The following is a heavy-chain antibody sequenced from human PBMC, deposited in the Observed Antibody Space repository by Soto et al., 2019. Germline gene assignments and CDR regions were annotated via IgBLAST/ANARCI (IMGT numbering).Heavy chain of an antibody. J-gene: IGHJ5*02. D-gene: IGHD6-13*01. CDR3: ARVGSSWPYNWFDP. CDR1: GYTFTSYA. CDR2: INAGNGNT. V-gene: IGHV1-3*01. Sequence: QVQLVQSGAEVKKPGASVKVSCKASGYTFTSYAMHWVRQAPGQRLEWKGWINAGNGNTKYSQKFQGRVTITRDTSASTAYMELSSLRSEDTAVYYCARVGSSWPYNWFDPWGQGTLVTVSS.